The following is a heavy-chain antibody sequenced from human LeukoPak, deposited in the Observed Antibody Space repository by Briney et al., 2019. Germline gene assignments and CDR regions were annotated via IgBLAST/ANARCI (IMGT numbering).Heavy chain of an antibody. V-gene: IGHV3-48*03. CDR1: GFTFSSYE. J-gene: IGHJ4*02. D-gene: IGHD4-17*01. Sequence: GGSLRLSCAASGFTFSSYEMNWVRRAPGKGLEWVSYISSSGSTIYYADSVKGRFTISRDNAKNSLYLQMNSLRAEDTAVYYCARQHDYGDYDYWGQGTLVTVSS. CDR2: ISSSGSTI. CDR3: ARQHDYGDYDY.